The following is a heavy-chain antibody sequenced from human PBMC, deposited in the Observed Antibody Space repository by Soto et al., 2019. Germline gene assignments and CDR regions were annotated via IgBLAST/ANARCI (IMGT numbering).Heavy chain of an antibody. J-gene: IGHJ4*02. CDR2: ISSSGSTI. CDR3: AYGGSCDY. V-gene: IGHV3-48*03. Sequence: GGSLRRSCAASGFSFHTYEMNWVRQAPGKGLEWVSYISSSGSTIYYADSVKGRFTVSRDNGKNSLYLQMNSLRAEDTAVYYCAYGGSCDYWGQGTQVTVSS. CDR1: GFSFHTYE. D-gene: IGHD1-26*01.